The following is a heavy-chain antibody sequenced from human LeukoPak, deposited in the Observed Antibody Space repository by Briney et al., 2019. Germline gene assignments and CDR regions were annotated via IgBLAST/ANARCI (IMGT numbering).Heavy chain of an antibody. Sequence: SETLSLTCTVSGGSISSSSYCWGWIRQPPGKGLEWIGSIYYSGSTYYNPSLKSRVTISVDTSKNQFSLKLSSVTAADTAVYYCAKAQPIENYDSSGYHSGDAFDIWGQGTMVTVSS. CDR3: AKAQPIENYDSSGYHSGDAFDI. CDR1: GGSISSSSYC. CDR2: IYYSGST. J-gene: IGHJ3*02. V-gene: IGHV4-39*01. D-gene: IGHD3-22*01.